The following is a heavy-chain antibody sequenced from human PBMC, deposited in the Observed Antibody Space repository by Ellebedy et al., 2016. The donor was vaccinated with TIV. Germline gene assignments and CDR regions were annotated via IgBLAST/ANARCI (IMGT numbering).Heavy chain of an antibody. Sequence: GGSLRLXCAASGFTFSDYWMHWVRQVPGKGLVWVSYVSSDGSGTNYADSVRGRFTISRDNAKNTLYLQMNSLRAEDTAVYYCASGVGRTWFNPWGQGTLVTVSS. CDR2: VSSDGSGT. CDR1: GFTFSDYW. J-gene: IGHJ5*02. D-gene: IGHD1-26*01. CDR3: ASGVGRTWFNP. V-gene: IGHV3-74*01.